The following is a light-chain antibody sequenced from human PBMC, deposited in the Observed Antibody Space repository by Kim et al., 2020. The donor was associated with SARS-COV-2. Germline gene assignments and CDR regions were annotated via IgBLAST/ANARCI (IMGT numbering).Light chain of an antibody. CDR1: ALSKQH. V-gene: IGLV3-25*03. J-gene: IGLJ2*01. CDR3: QSADSSSPWI. Sequence: VSPGQTARITCSGDALSKQHIYWYQQRPGQAPVLVMYKDSERPSGIPERFSGSSAGTTVTLTISAVQAEDEADYYCQSADSSSPWIFGGGTQLIVL. CDR2: KDS.